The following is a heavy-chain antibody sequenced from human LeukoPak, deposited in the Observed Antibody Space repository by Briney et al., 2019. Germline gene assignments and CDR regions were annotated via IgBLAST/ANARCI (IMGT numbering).Heavy chain of an antibody. V-gene: IGHV4-34*01. CDR1: GGSFSGYY. Sequence: SETLSLTCAVYGGSFSGYYWSWIRQPPGKGLEWIGEINHSGSTNYNPSLKSRVTISVDTSKNQFSLKLSSVTAADTAVYYCAREHDYGSFDYWAEGTLVTVSS. CDR2: INHSGST. D-gene: IGHD4-17*01. CDR3: AREHDYGSFDY. J-gene: IGHJ4*02.